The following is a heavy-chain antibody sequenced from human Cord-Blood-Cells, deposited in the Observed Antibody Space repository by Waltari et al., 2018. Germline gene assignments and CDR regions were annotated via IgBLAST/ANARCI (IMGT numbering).Heavy chain of an antibody. CDR1: GYTLHDFP. Sequence: QVQLVQSGAEVKKPGASVKVSSKVSGYTLHDFPLTWVRQAPGKGLEWMGGFDPEDGETIYAQKFQGRVTMTEDTSTDTAYMELSSLRSEDTAVYYCATDQLGYDAFDIWGQGTMVTVSS. V-gene: IGHV1-24*01. CDR2: FDPEDGET. J-gene: IGHJ3*02. D-gene: IGHD1-1*01. CDR3: ATDQLGYDAFDI.